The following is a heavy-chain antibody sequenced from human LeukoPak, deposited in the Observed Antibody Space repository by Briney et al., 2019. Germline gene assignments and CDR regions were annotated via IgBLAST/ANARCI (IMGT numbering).Heavy chain of an antibody. CDR3: ARDPLPYCSGGSCYSEGWFDP. CDR2: IYHSGST. CDR1: GGSISNGGYY. D-gene: IGHD2-15*01. J-gene: IGHJ5*02. V-gene: IGHV4-30-2*01. Sequence: PSETLSLTCTVSGGSISNGGYYWSWIRQPPGKGLEWIGYIYHSGSTYYNPSLKSRVTISVDRSKNQFSLKLSSVTAADTAVYYCARDPLPYCSGGSCYSEGWFDPWGQGTLVTVSS.